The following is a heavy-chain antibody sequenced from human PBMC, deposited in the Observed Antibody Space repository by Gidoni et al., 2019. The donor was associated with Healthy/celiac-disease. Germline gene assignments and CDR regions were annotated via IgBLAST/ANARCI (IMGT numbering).Heavy chain of an antibody. V-gene: IGHV1-46*01. D-gene: IGHD6-19*01. CDR2: INPSGGST. CDR1: GYTFTSYY. J-gene: IGHJ6*02. Sequence: QVQLVQSGAEVKKPGASVKVSCKASGYTFTSYYMHWVRQAPGQGLEWMGIINPSGGSTSYAQKFQGRVTMTRDTSTSTVYMELSSLRSEDTAVYYCARGRIAVAATGYYYYYGMDVWGQGTTVTVSS. CDR3: ARGRIAVAATGYYYYYGMDV.